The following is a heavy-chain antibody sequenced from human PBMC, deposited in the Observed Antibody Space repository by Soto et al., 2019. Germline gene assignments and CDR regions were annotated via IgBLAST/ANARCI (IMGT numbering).Heavy chain of an antibody. CDR3: ARYEYSSGWQTKRMWFFGY. J-gene: IGHJ4*02. CDR1: GFTFSSYA. Sequence: PGGSLRLSCAASGFTFSSYAMSWVRQAPGEGLEWVSAISGSGGSTYYADSVKGRFTISRDNSKNTLYLQMNSLRAEDTAVYYCARYEYSSGWQTKRMWFFGYWGQGTLVTVSS. V-gene: IGHV3-23*01. CDR2: ISGSGGST. D-gene: IGHD6-19*01.